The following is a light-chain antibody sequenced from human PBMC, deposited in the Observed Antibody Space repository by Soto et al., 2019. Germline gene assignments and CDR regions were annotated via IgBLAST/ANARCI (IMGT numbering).Light chain of an antibody. J-gene: IGKJ1*01. CDR1: QGVSSN. Sequence: EMVLTQSPVTLSVSPGERATLSCRASQGVSSNLAWYQHRPGQAPRLIIFGASTRATGVPARFSGGGSGTEFTLTISSLQSEDFALYYCQQYMHWPRTFGQGTKVDIK. CDR2: GAS. CDR3: QQYMHWPRT. V-gene: IGKV3-15*01.